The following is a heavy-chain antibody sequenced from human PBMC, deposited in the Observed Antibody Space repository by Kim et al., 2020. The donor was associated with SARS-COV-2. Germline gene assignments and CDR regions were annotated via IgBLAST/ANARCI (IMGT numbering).Heavy chain of an antibody. D-gene: IGHD4-17*01. CDR3: ARGVGDYLDYYYMDV. V-gene: IGHV1-69*01. Sequence: QKFQGRVTITADESTSTAYMELSSLRSEDTAVYYCARGVGDYLDYYYMDVWGKGTTVTVSS. J-gene: IGHJ6*03.